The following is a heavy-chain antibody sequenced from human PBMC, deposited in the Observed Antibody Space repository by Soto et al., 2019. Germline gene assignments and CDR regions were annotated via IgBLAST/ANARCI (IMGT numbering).Heavy chain of an antibody. CDR1: GYTFTNYA. Sequence: SVKVSCKASGYTFTNYAVQWVRQAPGQRLEWMGRIIPILGIVNYAQKFQGRVTITADKSTSTAYMELSSLRSEDTAVYYCARGYCSGGSCYSFDPWGQGTLVTVSS. CDR2: IIPILGIV. V-gene: IGHV1-69*04. D-gene: IGHD2-15*01. CDR3: ARGYCSGGSCYSFDP. J-gene: IGHJ5*02.